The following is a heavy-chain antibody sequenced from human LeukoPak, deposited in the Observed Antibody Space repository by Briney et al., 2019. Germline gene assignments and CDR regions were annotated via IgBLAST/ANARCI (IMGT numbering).Heavy chain of an antibody. Sequence: SERLSLTCTVSGGSISSSSYYSVWIRQPPGKGLEWIGTIDYSGTTYYKPSLKSRVTISVDTSKNQFSLKLSSVTAADTAVYYCAREVDAAAAYNWFDPWGQGTLVTVSS. D-gene: IGHD2-2*01. CDR2: IDYSGTT. CDR3: AREVDAAAAYNWFDP. J-gene: IGHJ5*02. CDR1: GGSISSSSYY. V-gene: IGHV4-39*07.